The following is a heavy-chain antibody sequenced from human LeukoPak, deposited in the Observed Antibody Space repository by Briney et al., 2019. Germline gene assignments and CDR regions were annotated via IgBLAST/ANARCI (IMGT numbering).Heavy chain of an antibody. CDR2: IISTGGST. Sequence: PGRSLRLSCAASGFTFSSCAMSWVRQAPGKGLEWVSGIISTGGSTYYADSVKGRFTISRDNSKSTLSLQMDSLRAEDTAVYYCAKGYSSGWRTYFDYWGQGTLVTVSS. V-gene: IGHV3-23*01. CDR3: AKGYSSGWRTYFDY. D-gene: IGHD6-19*01. J-gene: IGHJ4*02. CDR1: GFTFSSCA.